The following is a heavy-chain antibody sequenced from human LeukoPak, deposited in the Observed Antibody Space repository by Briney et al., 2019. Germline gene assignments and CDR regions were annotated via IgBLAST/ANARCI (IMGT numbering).Heavy chain of an antibody. CDR3: ARGGDYYDSSGFSAAVKH. CDR1: GYTFSNYN. D-gene: IGHD3-22*01. Sequence: ASVKVSCKASGYTFSNYNINWVRQATGQGLEWMGWMNPDSGDTGYAQKFQGRVTLTRDTSTSTAYMELSSLRSEDSAVYYCARGGDYYDSSGFSAAVKHWGQGTLVTVSS. J-gene: IGHJ4*02. V-gene: IGHV1-8*01. CDR2: MNPDSGDT.